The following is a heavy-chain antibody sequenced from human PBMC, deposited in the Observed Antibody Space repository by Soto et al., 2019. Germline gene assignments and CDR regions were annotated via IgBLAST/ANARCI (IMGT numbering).Heavy chain of an antibody. CDR2: ISSYNGNT. CDR1: GYTFSSYG. CDR3: ARGPRYCSTTTCFSGVNWFDP. J-gene: IGHJ5*02. V-gene: IGHV1-18*04. Sequence: ASVKVSCKASGYTFSSYGISWVRQAPGQGLEWMGWISSYNGNTNYAQNVQDRVTLTTDTSTSTTYMELRSLRSDDTAVYYCARGPRYCSTTTCFSGVNWFDPRGQGTLVPVSS. D-gene: IGHD2-2*01.